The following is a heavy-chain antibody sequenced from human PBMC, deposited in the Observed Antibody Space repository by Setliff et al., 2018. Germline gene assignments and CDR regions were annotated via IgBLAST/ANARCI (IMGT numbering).Heavy chain of an antibody. J-gene: IGHJ5*02. V-gene: IGHV3-7*01. Sequence: GGSLRLSCAASGFTFSTYWMSWVRQTPGKGLEWVANIKQGGSDIKYVDSVKGRFTISRDNAKNSLYLQMNNLRAEDTAVYHCARGARLYETDHHYYGWLDPWGQGTLVTVSS. D-gene: IGHD3-22*01. CDR3: ARGARLYETDHHYYGWLDP. CDR1: GFTFSTYW. CDR2: IKQGGSDI.